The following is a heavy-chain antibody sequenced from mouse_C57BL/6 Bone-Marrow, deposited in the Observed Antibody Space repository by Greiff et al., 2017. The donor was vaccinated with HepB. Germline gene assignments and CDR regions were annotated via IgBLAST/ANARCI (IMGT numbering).Heavy chain of an antibody. D-gene: IGHD2-1*01. CDR1: GYTFTSYW. CDR3: ASGDGNYFFAY. J-gene: IGHJ3*01. CDR2: INPSSGYT. V-gene: IGHV1-7*01. Sequence: VQVVESGAELAKPGASVKLSCKASGYTFTSYWMHWVKQRPGQGLEWIGYINPSSGYTKYNQKFKDKATLTADKSSSTAYMQLRSLTYEDSAVYYCASGDGNYFFAYWGQGTLVTVSA.